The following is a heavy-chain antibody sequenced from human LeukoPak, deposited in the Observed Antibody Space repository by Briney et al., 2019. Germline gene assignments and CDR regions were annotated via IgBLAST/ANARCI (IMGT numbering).Heavy chain of an antibody. D-gene: IGHD3-22*01. V-gene: IGHV3-48*03. Sequence: GGSLRLSCAASGFTFSSYEMNWVRQAPGKGLEWVSYISGSGSTIYYADSVKGRFTISRDNAKNSLYLQMNSLRAEDTAVYYCAKGYYDSSGYYRGYFDYWGQGTLVTVSS. CDR2: ISGSGSTI. CDR1: GFTFSSYE. CDR3: AKGYYDSSGYYRGYFDY. J-gene: IGHJ4*02.